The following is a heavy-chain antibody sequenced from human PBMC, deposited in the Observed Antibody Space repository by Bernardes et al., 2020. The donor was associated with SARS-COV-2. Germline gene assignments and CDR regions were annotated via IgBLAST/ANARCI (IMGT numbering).Heavy chain of an antibody. Sequence: GGSLRLSCAASGFTFSNYTMNWVRQAPGKGLEWVLSISSSTSAIYYAASVKGRFTISRDNAKNSLYMQMNSLRDEDTAVYYCARDLRGGSQYWGQGTLDTVSS. D-gene: IGHD1-26*01. CDR3: ARDLRGGSQY. J-gene: IGHJ4*02. V-gene: IGHV3-48*02. CDR1: GFTFSNYT. CDR2: ISSSTSAI.